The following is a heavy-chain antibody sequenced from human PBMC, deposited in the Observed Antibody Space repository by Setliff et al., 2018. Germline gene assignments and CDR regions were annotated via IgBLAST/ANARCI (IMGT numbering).Heavy chain of an antibody. CDR1: GGSISSSSYY. CDR3: ARDGWSSWALGLFDP. CDR2: IYYSGST. V-gene: IGHV4-39*07. D-gene: IGHD1-26*01. J-gene: IGHJ5*02. Sequence: PSETLSLTCTVSGGSISSSSYYWGWIRQPPGKGLEWIGSIYYSGSTYYNPSLKSRVTISVDTSKNQLSLKLSSVTAADTAVYYCARDGWSSWALGLFDPWGQGTLVTVSS.